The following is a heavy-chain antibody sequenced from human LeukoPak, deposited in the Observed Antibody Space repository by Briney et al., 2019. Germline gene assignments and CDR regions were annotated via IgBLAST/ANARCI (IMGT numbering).Heavy chain of an antibody. Sequence: SETLSPTRAVYGGSFSGYYWSWIRQPPGKGLEWIGEINHSGSTNYNPSLKSRVTISVDTSKNQFSLKLSSVTAADTAVYYCARAPGYSSGWLDPYYFDYWGQGTLVTVSS. CDR1: GGSFSGYY. D-gene: IGHD6-19*01. CDR3: ARAPGYSSGWLDPYYFDY. V-gene: IGHV4-34*01. J-gene: IGHJ4*02. CDR2: INHSGST.